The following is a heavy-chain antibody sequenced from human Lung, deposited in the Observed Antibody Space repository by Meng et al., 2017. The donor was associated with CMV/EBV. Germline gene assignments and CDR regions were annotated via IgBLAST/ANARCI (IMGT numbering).Heavy chain of an antibody. CDR3: VKEHLPVFGVGLPGDC. CDR1: GFTFSDYA. CDR2: IRNRAYGGTT. Sequence: GGSXRLXCTASGFTFSDYAITWVRQAPGKGLEWVGLIRNRAYGGTTEYAASVRGRFTVSRDDSKNIAYLQMNSLKTKDTAVYSCVKEHLPVFGVGLPGDCXGRGXLVTVSS. J-gene: IGHJ4*02. D-gene: IGHD3-3*01. V-gene: IGHV3-49*04.